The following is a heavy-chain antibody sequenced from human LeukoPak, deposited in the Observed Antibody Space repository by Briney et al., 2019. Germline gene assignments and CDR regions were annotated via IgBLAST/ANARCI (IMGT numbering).Heavy chain of an antibody. V-gene: IGHV3-74*01. D-gene: IGHD2-2*01. CDR1: GFIFNNYW. CDR3: ASSTKEPVAHWFDP. CDR2: INSDGSST. Sequence: RTGGSLRLSCAASGFIFNNYWMHWVRQAPGKGLVWVSRINSDGSSTNYADSVKGRFTISRDNAKNTLYLQMNSLRAEDTAVYYCASSTKEPVAHWFDPWGQGALVTVSS. J-gene: IGHJ5*02.